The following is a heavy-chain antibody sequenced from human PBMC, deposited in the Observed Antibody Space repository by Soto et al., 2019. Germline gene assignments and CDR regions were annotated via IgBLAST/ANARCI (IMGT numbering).Heavy chain of an antibody. CDR3: ATVIPQKDYYDSSGYYYPRGRFDP. Sequence: GASVKVSCKVSGYTLTELSMHWVRQAPGKGLEWMGGFDPEDGETIYAQKFQGRVTMTEDTSTDTAYMELSSLRSEDTAVYYCATVIPQKDYYDSSGYYYPRGRFDPWGQGTLVTV. CDR1: GYTLTELS. D-gene: IGHD3-22*01. CDR2: FDPEDGET. V-gene: IGHV1-24*01. J-gene: IGHJ5*02.